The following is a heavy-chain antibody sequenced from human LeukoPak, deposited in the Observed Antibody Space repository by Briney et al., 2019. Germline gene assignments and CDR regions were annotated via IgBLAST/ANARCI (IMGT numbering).Heavy chain of an antibody. Sequence: PSETLSLTCAVYGGSFSGYYWSWIRQPPGKGLEWIGYIYYSGSTYYNPSLKSRVTISVDTSKNQFSLKLSSVTAADTAVYYCARANANGGFDYWGQGTLVTVSS. CDR1: GGSFSGYY. V-gene: IGHV4-30-4*01. CDR3: ARANANGGFDY. CDR2: IYYSGST. J-gene: IGHJ4*02. D-gene: IGHD4-23*01.